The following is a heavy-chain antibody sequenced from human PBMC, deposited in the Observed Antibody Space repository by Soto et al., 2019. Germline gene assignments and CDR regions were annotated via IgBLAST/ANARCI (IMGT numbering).Heavy chain of an antibody. D-gene: IGHD2-15*01. CDR2: ISYDGSNK. CDR3: ARDQDIVVVVAAILDY. V-gene: IGHV3-30-3*01. J-gene: IGHJ4*02. Sequence: QVQLVESGGGVVQPGRSLRLSCAASGFTFSSYAMHWVRQAPGKGLEWGAVISYDGSNKYYADSVKGRFTISRDNSKNTLYLQMNSLRAEDTAVYYCARDQDIVVVVAAILDYWGQGTLVTVSS. CDR1: GFTFSSYA.